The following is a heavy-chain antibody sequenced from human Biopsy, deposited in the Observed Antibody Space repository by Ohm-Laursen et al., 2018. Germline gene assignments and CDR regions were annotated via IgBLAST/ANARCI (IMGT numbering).Heavy chain of an antibody. V-gene: IGHV1-69*06. Sequence: SSVKVSCKTPGGTFSNYGVNWVRQAPGQGLEWLGGNIPILGTGNYAQKFQDRVTVAADTSTSTATMELRSLRSDDTAVYYCATKLTGYFHHWGQGTLVIVSS. CDR2: NIPILGTG. D-gene: IGHD3-9*01. J-gene: IGHJ1*01. CDR1: GGTFSNYG. CDR3: ATKLTGYFHH.